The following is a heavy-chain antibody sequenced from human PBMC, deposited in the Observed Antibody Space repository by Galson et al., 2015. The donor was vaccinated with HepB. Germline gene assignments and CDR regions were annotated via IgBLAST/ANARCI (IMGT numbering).Heavy chain of an antibody. J-gene: IGHJ4*02. CDR1: GFTFRTYS. CDR3: ERDGAPYYYDSSGYLDY. CDR2: IHRVSSTM. Sequence: SLRLSCAASGFTFRTYSMNWVRQAPGKGLEWISYIHRVSSTMYYADSVKGRFTISRDNAKNSLYLQMNSLRDEDTAVYYCERDGAPYYYDSSGYLDYWGQGTLVTVSS. D-gene: IGHD3-22*01. V-gene: IGHV3-48*02.